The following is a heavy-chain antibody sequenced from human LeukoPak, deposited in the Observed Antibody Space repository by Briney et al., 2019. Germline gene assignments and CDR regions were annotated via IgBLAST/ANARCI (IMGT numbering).Heavy chain of an antibody. Sequence: SGGSLRLSCAASGFTFSSYGMHWVRQAPGKGLEWVAVIWYDGSNKYYADSVKGRFTISRDNSKNTLYLQMNSLRAEDTAVYYCARGGQLWFGEVDYWGQGTLVTVSS. J-gene: IGHJ4*02. V-gene: IGHV3-33*01. CDR3: ARGGQLWFGEVDY. CDR1: GFTFSSYG. CDR2: IWYDGSNK. D-gene: IGHD3-10*01.